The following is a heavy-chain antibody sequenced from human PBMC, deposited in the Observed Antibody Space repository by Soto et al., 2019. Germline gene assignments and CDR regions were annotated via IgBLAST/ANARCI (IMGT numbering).Heavy chain of an antibody. CDR1: GDSFNSGSFS. J-gene: IGHJ6*04. D-gene: IGHD1-26*01. CDR2: VFHGGAT. CDR3: ARAFVGGWGADPRGYYYGMDV. V-gene: IGHV4-30-2*01. Sequence: QMQLRQSGSGLVEPTQTLSLTCAVSGDSFNSGSFSWSWLRQPPGKGLEWVGTVFHGGATRYNPSVKSRVTMSADRSNTQFSLTLSSVTAADTAVYYCARAFVGGWGADPRGYYYGMDVWGKGTTVTVSP.